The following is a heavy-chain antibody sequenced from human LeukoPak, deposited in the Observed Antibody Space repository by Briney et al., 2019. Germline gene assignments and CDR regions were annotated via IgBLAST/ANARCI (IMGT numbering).Heavy chain of an antibody. V-gene: IGHV3-23*01. CDR2: ISSSGGST. Sequence: PGGSLRLSCAASGFTFSSYAMSWVRQAPGKGLEWVSAISSSGGSTYYADSVKGRFTISRDNSKNTLYLQMNSLRAKDTAVYYCAKTDYYGSGSYKWEYFQQWGQGTLVTVSS. J-gene: IGHJ1*01. CDR3: AKTDYYGSGSYKWEYFQQ. D-gene: IGHD3-10*01. CDR1: GFTFSSYA.